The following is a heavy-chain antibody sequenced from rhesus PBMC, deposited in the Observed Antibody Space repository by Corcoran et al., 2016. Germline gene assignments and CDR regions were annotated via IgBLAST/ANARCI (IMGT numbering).Heavy chain of an antibody. V-gene: IGHV4-169*01. CDR3: ARRRTQRLAIFDY. CDR1: GGSISSSY. D-gene: IGHD6-31*01. J-gene: IGHJ4*01. CDR2: MGGSSGSN. Sequence: LQLQESGPGLVKPSETLSLTCAVSGGSISSSYWRWIRQAPGKGLEWIGYMGGSSGSNNYNPSHKSRVTPSVDTSKNQLSLKLSSVTAADTAVYYCARRRTQRLAIFDYWGQGVLVTVSS.